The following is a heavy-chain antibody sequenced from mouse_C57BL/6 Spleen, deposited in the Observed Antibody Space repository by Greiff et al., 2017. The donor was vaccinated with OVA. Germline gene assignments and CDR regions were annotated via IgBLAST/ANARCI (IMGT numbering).Heavy chain of an antibody. CDR2: INPNYGTT. D-gene: IGHD3-2*02. V-gene: IGHV1-39*01. J-gene: IGHJ2*01. CDR1: GFSFTDYN. CDR3: ARTSRLYFDC. Sequence: VQLQQSGPELVKPGASVKISCKASGFSFTDYNMNWVNQSHGKSLEWIGVINPNYGTTSYTQKFKGQVTLTVDQSASTAYMQLNSLTSEDSAVYYCARTSRLYFDCWGQGTTLTVSS.